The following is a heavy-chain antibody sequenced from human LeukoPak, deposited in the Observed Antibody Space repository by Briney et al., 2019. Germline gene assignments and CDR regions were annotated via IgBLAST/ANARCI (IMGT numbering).Heavy chain of an antibody. D-gene: IGHD3-22*01. CDR3: ARLDYYDSSGYYYPPVHYFDY. CDR1: GDSISSSNW. V-gene: IGHV4-4*02. CDR2: IYHSGST. J-gene: IGHJ4*02. Sequence: SGTLSLTCAVSGDSISSSNWWSWVRQPPGKGLDWIGEIYHSGSTNYNPSLKSRVTISVDTSKNQFSLKLSSVTAADTAVYYCARLDYYDSSGYYYPPVHYFDYWGQGTLVTVSS.